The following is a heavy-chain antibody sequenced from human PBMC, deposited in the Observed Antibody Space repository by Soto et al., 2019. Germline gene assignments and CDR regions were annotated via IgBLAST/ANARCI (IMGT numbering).Heavy chain of an antibody. Sequence: ASVKVSCQASGYTFNRYPIHWVRQAPGQRLEWMGWINSGNGDTKYSQKFQDRVTITRDKSTSTAYMELSSLRSEDTAVYYCASPLCGGDCYSSAFDYWGQGTLVTVSS. CDR3: ASPLCGGDCYSSAFDY. V-gene: IGHV1-3*01. CDR2: INSGNGDT. CDR1: GYTFNRYP. J-gene: IGHJ4*02. D-gene: IGHD2-21*02.